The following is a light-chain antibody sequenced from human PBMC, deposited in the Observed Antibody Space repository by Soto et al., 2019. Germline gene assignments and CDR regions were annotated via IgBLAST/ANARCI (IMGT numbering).Light chain of an antibody. Sequence: DIQMTQSPSSLSASVGDRVTITCRASQSISSYLNWYQQKPGKAPNLLIYAASTLQSGVPSRFSGSGSETDFTLTISSLQPEDFATYYSQQSHSSPLTFGGGTKVEIK. CDR2: AAS. CDR3: QQSHSSPLT. J-gene: IGKJ4*01. V-gene: IGKV1-39*01. CDR1: QSISSY.